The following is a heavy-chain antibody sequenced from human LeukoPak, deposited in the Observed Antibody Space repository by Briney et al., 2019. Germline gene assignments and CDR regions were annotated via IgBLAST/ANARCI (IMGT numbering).Heavy chain of an antibody. CDR1: GGYISSYD. CDR3: ARGNILTGYCFDY. D-gene: IGHD3-9*01. Sequence: LETLSLTCTVSGGYISSYDWSWIRQPPGKGLEWVGEIHYTGATSYSPSLKSRATISIDASKNQFSLKLNSVTAADTAVYYCARGNILTGYCFDYWGQGSLVTVSS. CDR2: IHYTGAT. V-gene: IGHV4-34*01. J-gene: IGHJ4*02.